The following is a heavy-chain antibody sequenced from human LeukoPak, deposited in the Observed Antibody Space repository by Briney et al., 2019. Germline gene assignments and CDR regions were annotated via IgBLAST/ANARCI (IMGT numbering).Heavy chain of an antibody. J-gene: IGHJ4*02. D-gene: IGHD3-22*01. CDR1: GSTFSSYA. CDR2: ISGSGGST. Sequence: GGSLRLSCAASGSTFSSYAMSWVRQAPGKGLEWVSAISGSGGSTYYADSVKGRFTISRDNSKNTLYLQMNSLRAEDTAVYYCAKDGGDSSDFDYWGQGTLVTVSS. CDR3: AKDGGDSSDFDY. V-gene: IGHV3-23*01.